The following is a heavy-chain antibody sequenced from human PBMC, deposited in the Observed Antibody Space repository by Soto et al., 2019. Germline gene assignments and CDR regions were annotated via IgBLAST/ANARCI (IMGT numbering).Heavy chain of an antibody. V-gene: IGHV4-39*01. Sequence: QLQLQESGPGLVKPSETLSLTCTVSGGSISSSSYYWGWIRQPHGEGPEWIGSIYYSGSTYYNPSRKRRGTISVDTSKTQFSRKLSSVTAPNTAVYYCARQREWGLYYYYGMDVWGQGTTVTVSS. CDR3: ARQREWGLYYYYGMDV. CDR2: IYYSGST. J-gene: IGHJ6*02. D-gene: IGHD1-26*01. CDR1: GGSISSSSYY.